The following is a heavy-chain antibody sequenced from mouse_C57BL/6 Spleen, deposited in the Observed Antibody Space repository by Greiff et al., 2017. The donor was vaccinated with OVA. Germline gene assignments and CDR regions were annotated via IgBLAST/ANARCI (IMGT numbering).Heavy chain of an antibody. V-gene: IGHV14-4*01. D-gene: IGHD2-3*01. J-gene: IGHJ3*01. CDR3: TTVTKCAY. CDR2: IDPENGDT. CDR1: GFNIKDDY. Sequence: VQLQQSGAELVRPGASVKLSCTASGFNIKDDYMHWVKQRPEQGLEWIGWIDPENGDTEYASKLQGKATITADTSSNTAYLQLSSLTSEDTAVYYCTTVTKCAYWGQGTLVTVSA.